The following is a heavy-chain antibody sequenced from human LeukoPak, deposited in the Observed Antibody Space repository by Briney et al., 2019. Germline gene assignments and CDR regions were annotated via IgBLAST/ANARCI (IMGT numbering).Heavy chain of an antibody. V-gene: IGHV1-69*13. D-gene: IGHD5-24*01. CDR3: ARETGHGYNWMGY. Sequence: ASVKVSCKASGGTFSRYGISWVRQAPGQGLEWIGGTIPIFGTTNSAQKFQGRVTITADESTSTAYMELSSLRSEDTAVYYCARETGHGYNWMGYWGQGTLVTVSS. CDR2: TIPIFGTT. J-gene: IGHJ4*02. CDR1: GGTFSRYG.